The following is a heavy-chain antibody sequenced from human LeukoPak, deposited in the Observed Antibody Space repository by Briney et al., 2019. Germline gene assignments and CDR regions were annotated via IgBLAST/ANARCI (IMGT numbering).Heavy chain of an antibody. J-gene: IGHJ4*02. D-gene: IGHD3-9*01. V-gene: IGHV1-69*13. CDR2: IIPIFGTA. Sequence: SVKVSCKASGGTFSSYAISWVRQAPGQGLEWMGGIIPIFGTANYAQKFQGRVTITADESTSTAYMELSSLRSEDTAVYYCARGENYNILTGYPYWGQGTLVTVSS. CDR1: GGTFSSYA. CDR3: ARGENYNILTGYPY.